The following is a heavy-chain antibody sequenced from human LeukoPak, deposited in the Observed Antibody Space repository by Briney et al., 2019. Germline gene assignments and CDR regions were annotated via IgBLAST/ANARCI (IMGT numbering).Heavy chain of an antibody. D-gene: IGHD5-24*01. CDR1: AFTFSSYA. V-gene: IGHV3-23*01. Sequence: GGSLRLSCAASAFTFSSYAMSWVRQAPGKGLEWVSSIRTSDGTTYYADSVKGRFTISRDNSKNTLYLQMNSLRAEDTAVYYCARETRVRWTDYWGQGILVTVSS. CDR3: ARETRVRWTDY. CDR2: IRTSDGTT. J-gene: IGHJ4*02.